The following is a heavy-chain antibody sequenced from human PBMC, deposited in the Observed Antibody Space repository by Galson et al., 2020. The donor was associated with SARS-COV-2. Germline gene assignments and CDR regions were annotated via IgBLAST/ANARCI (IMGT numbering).Heavy chain of an antibody. J-gene: IGHJ6*02. CDR1: GYRFTSYW. CDR2: VFPGDSET. D-gene: IGHD2-8*01. V-gene: IGHV5-51*01. CDR3: ARHTADCSNGICYADYYHGLDV. Sequence: GESLKISCQASGYRFTSYWIGWVRQMPGKGLEWMGIVFPGDSETSYRPSFQGQVTIPADKSISTAYLQWRSLKASDTAIYYCARHTADCSNGICYADYYHGLDVWGQGTAVTVS.